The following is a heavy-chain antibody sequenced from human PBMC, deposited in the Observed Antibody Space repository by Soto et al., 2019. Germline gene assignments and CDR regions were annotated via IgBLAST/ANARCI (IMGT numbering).Heavy chain of an antibody. CDR1: AGTSRPYCYF. J-gene: IGHJ6*02. CDR2: MFYSGST. V-gene: IGHV4-39*01. D-gene: IGHD5-18*01. Sequence: TAAAGTSRPYCYFGSWIRQPQGKGLELIASMFYSGSTYYNPSLKSRVTISVDTSKNQFSLKLTSVTAADTAVYYCACIFSGGSSYGFYYYGMDVWGQGTTVT. CDR3: ACIFSGGSSYGFYYYGMDV.